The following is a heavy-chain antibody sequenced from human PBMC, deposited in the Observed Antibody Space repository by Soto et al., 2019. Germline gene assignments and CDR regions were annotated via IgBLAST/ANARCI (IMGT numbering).Heavy chain of an antibody. D-gene: IGHD1-7*01. J-gene: IGHJ6*03. Sequence: GESLKISCKGSGYSFTSYWIGWVRQMPGKGLEWMGIIYPGDSDTRYSPSFKGQVTISADKSISTAYLQWSSLKASDTAMYYCARRGLTGTTDYYYYYMDVWGKGTTVTVSS. CDR2: IYPGDSDT. CDR3: ARRGLTGTTDYYYYYMDV. V-gene: IGHV5-51*01. CDR1: GYSFTSYW.